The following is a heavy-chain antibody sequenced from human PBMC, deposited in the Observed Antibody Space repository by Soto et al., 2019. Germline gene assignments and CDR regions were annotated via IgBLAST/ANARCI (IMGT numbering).Heavy chain of an antibody. CDR1: GFSLTSDD. CDR2: MACDGSYQ. CDR3: AKGGLYGSWSSSDC. V-gene: IGHV3-30*18. J-gene: IGHJ4*02. Sequence: QVKLVESGGDVVQPGGSLRLSCAASGFSLTSDDMHWVRQAPGKGLEWVAVMACDGSYQSYADAVRGRFSVSRDISKSALYLQMGSLRIDDTAVYYCAKGGLYGSWSSSDCWGQGTQVTVSS. D-gene: IGHD6-6*01.